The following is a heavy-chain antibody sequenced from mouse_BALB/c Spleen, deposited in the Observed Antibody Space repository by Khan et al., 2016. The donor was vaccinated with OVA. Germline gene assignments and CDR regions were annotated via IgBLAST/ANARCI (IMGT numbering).Heavy chain of an antibody. CDR3: ARGYYRYDGYYAMDY. D-gene: IGHD2-14*01. V-gene: IGHV2-6-4*01. J-gene: IGHJ4*01. CDR1: GFSLSRYI. CDR2: IWGGGGT. Sequence: VQLQESGPGLVAPSQSLSITCTVSGFSLSRYIINWVRQPPGKGLEWLGMIWGGGGTDYNSTLKSRLSISKDNSKSQVFLKMNSLQTADTAMYYCARGYYRYDGYYAMDYWGQGTSVTVSS.